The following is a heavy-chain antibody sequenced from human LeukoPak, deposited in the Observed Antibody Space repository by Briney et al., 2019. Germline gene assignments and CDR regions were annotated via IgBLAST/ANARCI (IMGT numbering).Heavy chain of an antibody. CDR1: AITFSTYA. D-gene: IGHD3-3*01. Sequence: GGSLRLSRAASAITFSTYAMSWVRQAPGKGLECVSVISGGAGSTYYADSVKGRFTISRDNSKNTLYLQMNSLRAEDTAVYYCAKDKYNFWSGSNYYYMDVWGKGTMVTVSS. J-gene: IGHJ6*03. CDR3: AKDKYNFWSGSNYYYMDV. V-gene: IGHV3-23*01. CDR2: ISGGAGST.